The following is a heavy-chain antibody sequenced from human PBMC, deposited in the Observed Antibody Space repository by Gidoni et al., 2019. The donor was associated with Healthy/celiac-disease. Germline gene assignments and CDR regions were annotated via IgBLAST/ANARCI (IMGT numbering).Heavy chain of an antibody. CDR2: ISAYNGNT. J-gene: IGHJ6*02. V-gene: IGHV1-18*01. Sequence: QVQLVQSGAEVKKPGASVKVSCQTSGYTFTSYGLSWVRQAPGQGLEWMGWISAYNGNTNYAQKLQGRVTMTTDTSTSTAYMELRSLRSDDTAVYYCARGGGRNYYDSSGYYYYYGMDVWGQGTTVTVSS. D-gene: IGHD3-22*01. CDR1: GYTFTSYG. CDR3: ARGGGRNYYDSSGYYYYYGMDV.